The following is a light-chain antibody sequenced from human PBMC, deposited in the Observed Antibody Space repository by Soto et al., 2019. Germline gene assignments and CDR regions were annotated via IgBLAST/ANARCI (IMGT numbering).Light chain of an antibody. CDR1: QSVSSN. V-gene: IGKV3-15*01. J-gene: IGKJ1*01. CDR2: GAS. CDR3: QQYSLWPKT. Sequence: EVVMTQSPVTLSVSPGDRATLSCRASQSVSSNLAWFQQKFGRAPRLLMYGASTRATDVPARFSGSGSGTEFNLTLSRLQSEDFAVYFCQQYSLWPKTFGQGTRVEI.